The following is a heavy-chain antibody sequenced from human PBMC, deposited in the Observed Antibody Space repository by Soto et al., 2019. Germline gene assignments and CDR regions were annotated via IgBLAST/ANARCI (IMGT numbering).Heavy chain of an antibody. CDR3: ARIVAGYYYYGMDV. CDR2: INPNSGGT. V-gene: IGHV1-2*02. Sequence: ASVKVSCKASGYTFTGYYMHWVRQAPGQGLEWMGWINPNSGGTNYAQKFQGRVTMARDTSISTAYMELSRLRSDDTAVYYCARIVAGYYYYGMDVWGQGTTVTVS. CDR1: GYTFTGYY. D-gene: IGHD5-12*01. J-gene: IGHJ6*02.